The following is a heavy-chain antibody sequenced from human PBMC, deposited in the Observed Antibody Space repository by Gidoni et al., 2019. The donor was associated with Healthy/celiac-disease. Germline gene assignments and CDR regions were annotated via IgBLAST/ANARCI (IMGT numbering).Heavy chain of an antibody. V-gene: IGHV1-8*01. CDR3: ARDRLRRIAVAGTFGMVV. Sequence: QVQLVQSGAEVKKPGASVKVSCKASGYTFTSYHSKWVRPATGKGLEWMVWMNPNSGNTGYTHKFQGIVTMTRNTSISTAYMELSSLRSEDTAVYDCARDRLRRIAVAGTFGMVVWGQGTTVTVSS. J-gene: IGHJ6*02. D-gene: IGHD6-19*01. CDR2: MNPNSGNT. CDR1: GYTFTSYH.